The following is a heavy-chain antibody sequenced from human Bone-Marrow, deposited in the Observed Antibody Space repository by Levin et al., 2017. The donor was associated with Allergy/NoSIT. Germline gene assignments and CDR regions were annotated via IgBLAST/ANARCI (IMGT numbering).Heavy chain of an antibody. CDR3: AREMNTVTTTAYYFDY. CDR2: IHSGSTA. J-gene: IGHJ4*02. Sequence: GALRLSCAASGFNVRTHYMTWVRQAPGKGLEWVSVIHSGSTAYYADSVKGRFTISRDNSKNTLYLQMNSLRVEDTAVYYCAREMNTVTTTAYYFDYWGQGTLVTVSS. CDR1: GFNVRTHY. D-gene: IGHD4-17*01. V-gene: IGHV3-66*02.